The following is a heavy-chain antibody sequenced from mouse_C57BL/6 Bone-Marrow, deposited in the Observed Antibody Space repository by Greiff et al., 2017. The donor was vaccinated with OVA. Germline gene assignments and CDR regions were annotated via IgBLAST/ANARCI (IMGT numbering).Heavy chain of an antibody. CDR1: GFTFSDYY. Sequence: EVKLMESEGGLVQPGSSMKLSCTASGFTFSDYYMAWVRQVPEKGLEWVANINYDGSSTYYLDSLKSRFIISRDNAKNILYLQMSSLKSEDTATYYCARDRNYGSLYAMDYWGQGTSVTVSS. D-gene: IGHD1-1*01. V-gene: IGHV5-16*01. CDR3: ARDRNYGSLYAMDY. J-gene: IGHJ4*01. CDR2: INYDGSST.